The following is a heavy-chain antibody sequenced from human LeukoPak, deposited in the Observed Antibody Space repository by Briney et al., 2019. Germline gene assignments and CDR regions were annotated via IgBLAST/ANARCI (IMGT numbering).Heavy chain of an antibody. CDR3: TTDPWELPKDY. CDR1: GFTFSGYW. Sequence: GGSLRLSCAASGFTFSGYWMSWVRQAPGKGLEWVANIKVDGSEKYYVDSVKGRFTISRDNAKNSLYLQMNSLRAEDTAVYYCTTDPWELPKDYWGQGTLVTVSS. CDR2: IKVDGSEK. D-gene: IGHD1-26*01. J-gene: IGHJ4*02. V-gene: IGHV3-7*01.